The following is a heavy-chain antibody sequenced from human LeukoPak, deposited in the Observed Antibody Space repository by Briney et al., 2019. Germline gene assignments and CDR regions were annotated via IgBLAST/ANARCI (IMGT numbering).Heavy chain of an antibody. CDR2: IYYSGST. V-gene: IGHV4-39*07. D-gene: IGHD2-15*01. Sequence: SETLSLTCTVSGGSISSTSYYWGWIRQPPGKGLEWIGSIYYSGSTYYNPSLKSRVTISVDTSTNRFSLKLTSVTAADTALYYCARVVASTSIDSWGQGTLVTVSS. J-gene: IGHJ4*02. CDR3: ARVVASTSIDS. CDR1: GGSISSTSYY.